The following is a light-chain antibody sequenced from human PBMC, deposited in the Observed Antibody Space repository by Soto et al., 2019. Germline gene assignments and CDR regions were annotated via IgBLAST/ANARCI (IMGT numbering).Light chain of an antibody. Sequence: QSVLTQPPSVSGAPGQRVTISCTGDSSNIGAGYDVHWYQQLPGTAPKLLIYVNINRPSGVPDRFSASRSDSSASLAITGLQAEDEDDYYCQSYDSSLSVVFGGGTKLTVL. CDR1: SSNIGAGYD. J-gene: IGLJ2*01. V-gene: IGLV1-40*01. CDR2: VNI. CDR3: QSYDSSLSVV.